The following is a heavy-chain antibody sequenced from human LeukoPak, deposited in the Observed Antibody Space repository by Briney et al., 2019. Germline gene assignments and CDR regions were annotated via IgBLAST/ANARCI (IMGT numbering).Heavy chain of an antibody. CDR1: GGSIASSTYY. CDR2: IYYSGST. J-gene: IGHJ3*02. D-gene: IGHD4-23*01. Sequence: SETLSLSCTVSGGSIASSTYYWGWIRQPPGKGLEWIGSIYYSGSTYYNPSLKSRVTISVDTSKNQFSLNLSSVTAADTAVYYCARGYGDNSGAFDIWGQGTMVTVSS. CDR3: ARGYGDNSGAFDI. V-gene: IGHV4-39*01.